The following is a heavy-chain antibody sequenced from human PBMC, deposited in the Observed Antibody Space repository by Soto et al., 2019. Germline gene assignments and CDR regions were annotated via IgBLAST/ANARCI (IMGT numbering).Heavy chain of an antibody. CDR1: GYMFITVG. V-gene: IGHV5-51*01. D-gene: IGHD6-13*01. CDR3: ARPSEDGKYYYGMDV. CDR2: IYPGDANT. J-gene: IGHJ6*02. Sequence: ALNGTGQSWGYMFITVGVGWVRQIPGKGLEWMGSIYPGDANTRYSPSFQGQVTISADKSISTAYLQWSSLKASDTAMYYCARPSEDGKYYYGMDVWGQGTPVTVS.